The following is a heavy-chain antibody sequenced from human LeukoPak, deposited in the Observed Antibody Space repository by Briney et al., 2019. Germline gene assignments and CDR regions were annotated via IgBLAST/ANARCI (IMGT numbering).Heavy chain of an antibody. Sequence: GGSLRLSCAASGFTFSSYWMSWVRQAPGKGLEWVANIKQDGSEKYYVDSVKGRFTNSRDNAKNSLYLQMNSLRAEDTAVYYCAREGWDDSSGYLDYWGQGTLVTVSS. D-gene: IGHD3-22*01. V-gene: IGHV3-7*01. J-gene: IGHJ4*02. CDR2: IKQDGSEK. CDR1: GFTFSSYW. CDR3: AREGWDDSSGYLDY.